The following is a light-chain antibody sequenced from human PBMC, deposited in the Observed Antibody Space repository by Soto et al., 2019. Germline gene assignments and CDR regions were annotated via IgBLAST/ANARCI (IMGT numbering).Light chain of an antibody. CDR2: EVT. J-gene: IGLJ3*02. CDR1: SNDVGGYKY. V-gene: IGLV2-14*01. CDR3: TSSTSSRTWV. Sequence: QSVLTQPASVSGSPGQSITISCTGTSNDVGGYKYVSWYQQHPGMAPKLMIYEVTNRPSGVSNRFSGSKSGNTASLTISGLQDDDEATYYCTSSTSSRTWVFGGGTKVTVL.